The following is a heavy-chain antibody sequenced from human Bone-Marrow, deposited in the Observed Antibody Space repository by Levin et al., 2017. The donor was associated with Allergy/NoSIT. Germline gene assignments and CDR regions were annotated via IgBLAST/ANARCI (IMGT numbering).Heavy chain of an antibody. CDR3: ARFVVVPATYYYLDV. CDR2: ISAHNGNT. D-gene: IGHD2-2*01. Sequence: ASVKVSCKASSYTFISYGVSWVRQATGQGLEWMGWISAHNGNTNYAQKFEGRVTMTTDTSTSTAYMALRSLRSDATAVYYCARFVVVPATYYYLDVWGKGTTVTVSS. CDR1: SYTFISYG. V-gene: IGHV1-18*01. J-gene: IGHJ6*03.